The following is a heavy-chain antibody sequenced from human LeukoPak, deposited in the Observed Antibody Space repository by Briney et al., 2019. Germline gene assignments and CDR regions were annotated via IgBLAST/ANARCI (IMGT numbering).Heavy chain of an antibody. V-gene: IGHV1-2*02. CDR2: INPNSGGT. J-gene: IGHJ4*02. CDR1: GYTFTGYY. D-gene: IGHD6-19*01. Sequence: ASVKVSCKASGYTFTGYYVHWVRQAPGQGLEWMGWINPNSGGTNYAQKFQGRVTMTRDTSISTAYMELSRLRSDDTAVYYCARAGVDDGSGWYRDEIDYWGQGTLVTVSS. CDR3: ARAGVDDGSGWYRDEIDY.